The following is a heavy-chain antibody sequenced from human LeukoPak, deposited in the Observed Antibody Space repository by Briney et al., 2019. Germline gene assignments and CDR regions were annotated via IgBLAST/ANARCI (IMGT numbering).Heavy chain of an antibody. CDR1: GYSFTSYW. CDR2: IYPGDSDT. D-gene: IGHD4-17*01. V-gene: IGHV5-51*01. J-gene: IGHJ5*02. Sequence: GESLKISCKGSGYSFTSYWIGWVRQMPGKGLEWMGTIYPGDSDTRYSPSFQGQVTISADKSISTAYLQWSSLKASDTAMYYCARRGYGDYGAPWFDPWGQGTLVTVSS. CDR3: ARRGYGDYGAPWFDP.